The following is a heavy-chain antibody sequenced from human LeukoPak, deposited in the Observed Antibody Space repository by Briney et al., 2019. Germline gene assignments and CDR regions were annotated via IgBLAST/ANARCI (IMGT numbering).Heavy chain of an antibody. J-gene: IGHJ4*02. Sequence: SETLSLTCTVSGGSISSSSYYWGWIRQPPGKGLEWIGSIYYSGGTYYNPSLRSRVTISVDTSKNQFSLKLSSVTAAATAVYYCAITFRLYCGGDCYDDYWGQGTLVTVSS. D-gene: IGHD2-21*01. V-gene: IGHV4-39*01. CDR1: GGSISSSSYY. CDR3: AITFRLYCGGDCYDDY. CDR2: IYYSGGT.